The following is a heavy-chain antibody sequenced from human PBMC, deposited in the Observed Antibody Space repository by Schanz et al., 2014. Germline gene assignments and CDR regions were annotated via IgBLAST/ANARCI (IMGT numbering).Heavy chain of an antibody. V-gene: IGHV1-2*02. CDR2: TNPNGGA. J-gene: IGHJ2*01. CDR1: GYVFTAYY. D-gene: IGHD1-1*01. CDR3: ARDVGRPGHFWYFDL. Sequence: QGHLVQSGAEVKEPGASVQVSCKASGYVFTAYYMHWVRQASGQGLEWMGVTNPNGGAEFAQKFQGRISMTRDTSTTTFYMELSSLTSDDTAVYFCARDVGRPGHFWYFDLWGRGTLVTVSS.